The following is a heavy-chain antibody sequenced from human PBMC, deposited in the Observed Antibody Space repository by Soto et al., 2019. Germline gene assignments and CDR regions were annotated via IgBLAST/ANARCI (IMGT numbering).Heavy chain of an antibody. CDR2: IYYSGST. D-gene: IGHD5-12*01. V-gene: IGHV4-59*01. Sequence: QVQLQESGPGLVKPSETLSLTCTVSGGSISSYYWSWIRRPPGKGLEWIGCIYYSGSTNYNPSLKSRVTISVDTSKNQFSLNLRSVTAADTAVYYCARGRWLQLIYFDYWGQGTLVTVSS. CDR3: ARGRWLQLIYFDY. CDR1: GGSISSYY. J-gene: IGHJ4*02.